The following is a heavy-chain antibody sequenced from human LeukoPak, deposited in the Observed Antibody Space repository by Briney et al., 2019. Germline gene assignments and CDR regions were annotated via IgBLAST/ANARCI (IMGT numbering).Heavy chain of an antibody. D-gene: IGHD1-26*01. CDR1: GFTFSSYG. V-gene: IGHV3-23*01. Sequence: GGSLRLSCAASGFTFSSYGMHWVRQAPGKGLEWVSAISGSGGSTYYADSVKGRFTISRDNSKNTLYLQMNSLRAEDTAVYYCAKAIISGRGSYPVWGQGTMVTVSS. CDR2: ISGSGGST. J-gene: IGHJ3*01. CDR3: AKAIISGRGSYPV.